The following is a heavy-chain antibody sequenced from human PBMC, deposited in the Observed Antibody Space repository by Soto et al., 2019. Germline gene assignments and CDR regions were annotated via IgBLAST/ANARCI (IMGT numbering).Heavy chain of an antibody. CDR2: IYYSGST. J-gene: IGHJ4*02. CDR1: GGSISSSSYY. D-gene: IGHD6-6*01. V-gene: IGHV4-39*01. CDR3: ARGDSSSSFDY. Sequence: QLQLQESGPGLVKPSETLSLTCTVSGGSISSSSYYWGWIRQPPGKGLEWIGSIYYSGSTYYNPSLKSRVTISVDTSKNQFSLKLSSVTAADTAVYYCARGDSSSSFDYWGQGTLVTVSS.